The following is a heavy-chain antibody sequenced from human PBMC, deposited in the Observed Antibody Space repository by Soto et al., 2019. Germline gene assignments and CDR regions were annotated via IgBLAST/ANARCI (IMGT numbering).Heavy chain of an antibody. D-gene: IGHD2-8*01. CDR3: AKNGQPPYYYYGLDV. V-gene: IGHV1-18*01. Sequence: ASVKVSCKASGYTFTSYGISWVRQAPGQGLEWMGWISGYNGDANYAQRFQGRVSMTIDTSTTTAYMELRTLTSDDTAVYYCAKNGQPPYYYYGLDVWGQGTTVTVSS. J-gene: IGHJ6*02. CDR2: ISGYNGDA. CDR1: GYTFTSYG.